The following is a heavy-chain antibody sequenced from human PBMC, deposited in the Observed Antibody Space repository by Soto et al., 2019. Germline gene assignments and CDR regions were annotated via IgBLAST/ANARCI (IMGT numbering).Heavy chain of an antibody. J-gene: IGHJ3*02. CDR1: GGSFSGYY. D-gene: IGHD4-17*01. Sequence: QVQLQQWGAGLLKPSETLSLTCAVYGGSFSGYYWSWIRQPPGKGLEWIGEINHSGSTNYNPSLKSRVTISVDTSKNQFSLKLSSVTAADTAVYYCARAEDYGDHEKTDDAFDIWGQGTMVTVSS. V-gene: IGHV4-34*01. CDR2: INHSGST. CDR3: ARAEDYGDHEKTDDAFDI.